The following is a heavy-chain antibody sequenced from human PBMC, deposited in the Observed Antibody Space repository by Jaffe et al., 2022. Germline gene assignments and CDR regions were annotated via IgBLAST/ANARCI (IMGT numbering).Heavy chain of an antibody. Sequence: QVQLQESGPGLVKPSETLSLTCAVSGYSISSGYYWGWIRQPPGKGLEWIGSIYHSGSTYYNPSLKSRVTISVDTSKNQFSLKLSSVTAADTAVYYCARAQRGFGELFFDYWGQGTLVTVSS. CDR3: ARAQRGFGELFFDY. V-gene: IGHV4-38-2*01. CDR1: GYSISSGYY. J-gene: IGHJ4*02. D-gene: IGHD3-10*01. CDR2: IYHSGST.